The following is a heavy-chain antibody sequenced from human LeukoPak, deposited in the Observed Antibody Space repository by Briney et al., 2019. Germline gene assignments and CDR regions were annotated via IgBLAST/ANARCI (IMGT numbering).Heavy chain of an antibody. Sequence: SVKVSCKASGDTFITYTFSWVRQATGQGLEWMGRIIPSLDISNYAQKFQGRVTLTADKSTTTTYMELTSLRTEDTAIYYCARDHCSRGSCLGGHWGQGTLVTVSS. D-gene: IGHD2-15*01. J-gene: IGHJ4*02. CDR1: GDTFITYT. V-gene: IGHV1-69*04. CDR3: ARDHCSRGSCLGGH. CDR2: IIPSLDIS.